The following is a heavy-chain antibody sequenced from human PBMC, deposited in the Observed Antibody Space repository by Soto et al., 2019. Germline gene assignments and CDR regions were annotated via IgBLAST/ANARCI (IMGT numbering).Heavy chain of an antibody. Sequence: GASVKVSCKASGYTFTSYYMHWVRQAPGQGLEWMGIINPSGGSTSYAQKFQGRVTMTRDTSTSTVYMELSSLRSEDTAVYYCARASKSSAGPGYNWFDPWGQGTLVTVSS. D-gene: IGHD6-25*01. CDR2: INPSGGST. CDR3: ARASKSSAGPGYNWFDP. CDR1: GYTFTSYY. J-gene: IGHJ5*02. V-gene: IGHV1-46*01.